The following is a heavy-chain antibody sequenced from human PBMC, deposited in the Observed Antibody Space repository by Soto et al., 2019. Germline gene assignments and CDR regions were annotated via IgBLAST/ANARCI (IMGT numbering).Heavy chain of an antibody. Sequence: QMQLVQSGPEVKKPGTSVKVSCKASGFTFTSSAVQWVRQARGQRLEWIGWIVVGSGNTNYAQKFQERXNIVRXXSTSTAYMELSSLRSEDTAVYYCAADKQWLGLFQHWGQGTLVTVSS. V-gene: IGHV1-58*01. CDR3: AADKQWLGLFQH. CDR1: GFTFTSSA. J-gene: IGHJ1*01. D-gene: IGHD6-19*01. CDR2: IVVGSGNT.